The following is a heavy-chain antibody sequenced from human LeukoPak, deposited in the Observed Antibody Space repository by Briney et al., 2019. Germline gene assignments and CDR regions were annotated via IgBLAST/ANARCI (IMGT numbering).Heavy chain of an antibody. CDR1: GFNFDDYT. D-gene: IGHD3-10*01. CDR2: ISWNSDFI. CDR3: VKSHGAGRYYPLEY. J-gene: IGHJ4*02. Sequence: PGRSLRLSCAASGFNFDDYTMHWVRQPPGKGLEWVSGISWNSDFIVYGDSVKGRFTISRDNAKNSPYLQMNSLRAEDTALYYCVKSHGAGRYYPLEYWGQGTLLTVSS. V-gene: IGHV3-9*01.